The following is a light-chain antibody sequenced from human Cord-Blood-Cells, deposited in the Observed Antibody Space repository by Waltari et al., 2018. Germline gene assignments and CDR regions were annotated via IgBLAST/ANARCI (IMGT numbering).Light chain of an antibody. J-gene: IGKJ2*01. CDR1: QSVSSSY. CDR2: GAS. V-gene: IGKV3-20*01. Sequence: SVLTQSPGTLSLYPGERATLSCRASQSVSSSYLAWYQQKPGQAPRLLIYGASSRATGIPDRFSGSGSGTDFTLTISRLEPEDFAVYYCQQYGSSPRTFGQGTKLEIK. CDR3: QQYGSSPRT.